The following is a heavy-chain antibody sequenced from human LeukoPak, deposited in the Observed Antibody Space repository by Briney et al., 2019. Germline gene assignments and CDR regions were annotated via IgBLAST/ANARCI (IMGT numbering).Heavy chain of an antibody. V-gene: IGHV3-30*02. J-gene: IGHJ5*01. D-gene: IGHD4-17*01. CDR1: GFTFSSYG. CDR3: AKVYEYGDNDWFDS. Sequence: GGSLRLSCGASGFTFSSYGMHWVRQAPDKGLEWVAFIRYDGSNKNYADSVKGRFTISRDNSKNTLYLQMNRLRAEDTAVYYCAKVYEYGDNDWFDSWGHRTLFTVSS. CDR2: IRYDGSNK.